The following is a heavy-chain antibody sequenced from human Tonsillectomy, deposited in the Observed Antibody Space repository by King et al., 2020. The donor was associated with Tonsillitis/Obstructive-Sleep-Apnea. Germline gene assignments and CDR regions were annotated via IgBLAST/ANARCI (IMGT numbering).Heavy chain of an antibody. D-gene: IGHD4-23*01. V-gene: IGHV1-46*01. Sequence: VKLVESGAEVKKPGDSVRVSCRASGDTFTRYYMHWVRQAPGQGLEWMGIINPSGGTTNYARKFQGRVTMARDTSTSAVYMELSSLRSEDMAVYYCASDGGGYSSPWDYWGQGTLVTVSS. J-gene: IGHJ4*02. CDR3: ASDGGGYSSPWDY. CDR1: GDTFTRYY. CDR2: INPSGGTT.